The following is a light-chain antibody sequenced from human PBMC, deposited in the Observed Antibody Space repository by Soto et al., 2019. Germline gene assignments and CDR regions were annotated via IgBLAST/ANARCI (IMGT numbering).Light chain of an antibody. J-gene: IGKJ2*01. CDR2: VAS. Sequence: DIQMTQSPSSLSASVGDRVTITCRASQGIGNYLAWFQKKPGKAPKSLIYVASSLQSGVPSKFSGTGSGTDFTLTISNLQPEDFATYYCQQYDTYPYTFGQGTKLEIK. CDR3: QQYDTYPYT. V-gene: IGKV1-16*02. CDR1: QGIGNY.